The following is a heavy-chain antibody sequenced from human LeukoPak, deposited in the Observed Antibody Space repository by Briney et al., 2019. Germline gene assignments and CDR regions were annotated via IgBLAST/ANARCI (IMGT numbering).Heavy chain of an antibody. Sequence: SETLSLTCTVSGGSISSSSYYWGWIRQPPGKGLEWIGSIYYSGSTYYNPSLKSRVTISVDTSKNQFSLKLSSVTAADTAVYYCVGGYNWNDVGYYGMDVWGQGTTVTVSS. CDR1: GGSISSSSYY. CDR2: IYYSGST. J-gene: IGHJ6*02. V-gene: IGHV4-39*07. CDR3: VGGYNWNDVGYYGMDV. D-gene: IGHD1-1*01.